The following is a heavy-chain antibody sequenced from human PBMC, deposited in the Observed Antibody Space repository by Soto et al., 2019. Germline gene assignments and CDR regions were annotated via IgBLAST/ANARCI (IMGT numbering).Heavy chain of an antibody. CDR1: GFTFTSSA. Sequence: SVKISCKASGFTFTSSAVQWVRQARGQRLEWIGWIVVGSGNTNYTQKFQERVTITRDMSTSTAYMELSSLRSEDTAVYYCAAAYDFWSGYSSYYGMDVWGQGTTVNVSS. J-gene: IGHJ6*02. CDR3: AAAYDFWSGYSSYYGMDV. V-gene: IGHV1-58*01. D-gene: IGHD3-3*01. CDR2: IVVGSGNT.